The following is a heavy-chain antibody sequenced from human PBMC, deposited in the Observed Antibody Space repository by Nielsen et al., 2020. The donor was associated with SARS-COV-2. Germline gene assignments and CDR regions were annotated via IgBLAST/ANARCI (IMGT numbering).Heavy chain of an antibody. CDR2: INHSGST. CDR3: ARVPTIFGVVTKDGAFDI. D-gene: IGHD3-3*01. J-gene: IGHJ3*02. V-gene: IGHV4-34*01. CDR1: GGSFSGYY. Sequence: SETLSLTCAVYGGSFSGYYWSWIRQPPGKGLEWIGEINHSGSTNYNPSLKSRVTISVDTSKNQFSLKLSSVTAADTAVYYCARVPTIFGVVTKDGAFDIWGQGTMVTASS.